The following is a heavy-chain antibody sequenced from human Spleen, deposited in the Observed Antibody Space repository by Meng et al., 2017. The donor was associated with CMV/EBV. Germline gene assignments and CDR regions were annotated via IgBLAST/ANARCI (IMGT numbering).Heavy chain of an antibody. D-gene: IGHD3-9*01. Sequence: ISSSTFYWGWIRQPPGKGLQWIGSLYYSGSTYYNPSLKSRVTISVDTSKNQFSLKLSSVTAADTAVYYCARNLYDILTGYLAGNWFDPWGQGTLVTVSS. CDR3: ARNLYDILTGYLAGNWFDP. CDR2: LYYSGST. CDR1: ISSSTFY. V-gene: IGHV4-39*07. J-gene: IGHJ5*02.